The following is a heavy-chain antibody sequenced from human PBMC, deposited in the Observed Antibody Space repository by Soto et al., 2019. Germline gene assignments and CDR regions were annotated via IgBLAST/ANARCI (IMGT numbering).Heavy chain of an antibody. Sequence: PGESLKISCKGSGYSFTSYWISWVRQMPGKGLEWMGRIDPSDSYTNYSPSFQGHVTISADKSISTAYLQWSSLKASDTAMYYCARHGDIVLVPAAIRYYYYGMDVWGQGTTVTVSS. CDR1: GYSFTSYW. CDR3: ARHGDIVLVPAAIRYYYYGMDV. D-gene: IGHD2-2*01. V-gene: IGHV5-10-1*01. CDR2: IDPSDSYT. J-gene: IGHJ6*02.